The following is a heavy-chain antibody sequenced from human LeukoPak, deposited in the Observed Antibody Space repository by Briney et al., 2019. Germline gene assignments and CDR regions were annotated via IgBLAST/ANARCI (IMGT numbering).Heavy chain of an antibody. Sequence: GSSVKVSCKASGGTFSSYAISWVRQAPGQGLEWRGGIIPIFGTANYAQKFQGRVTITADESTSTAYMELSSLRSEDTAVYYCAREGMTTVISLDYWGQGTLVTVSS. V-gene: IGHV1-69*01. CDR2: IIPIFGTA. CDR3: AREGMTTVISLDY. D-gene: IGHD4-17*01. J-gene: IGHJ4*02. CDR1: GGTFSSYA.